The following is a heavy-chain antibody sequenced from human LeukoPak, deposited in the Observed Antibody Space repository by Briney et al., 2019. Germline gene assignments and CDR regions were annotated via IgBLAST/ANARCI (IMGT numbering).Heavy chain of an antibody. D-gene: IGHD3-22*01. Sequence: GGSLRLSCAASGFTFSSYWMHWVRQAPGKGLVWVSRINSDGSSTSYADSVKGRFTISRDNAKNTLYLQMNSLRAEDTAVYYCARGHYDGSAYHADHFDYWGQGTLVIVSS. V-gene: IGHV3-74*01. CDR3: ARGHYDGSAYHADHFDY. CDR2: INSDGSST. CDR1: GFTFSSYW. J-gene: IGHJ4*02.